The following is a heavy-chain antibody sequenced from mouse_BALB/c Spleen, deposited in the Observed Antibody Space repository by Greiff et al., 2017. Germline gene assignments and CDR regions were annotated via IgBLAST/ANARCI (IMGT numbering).Heavy chain of an antibody. CDR2: ISTYYGNT. CDR1: GYTFTDYA. J-gene: IGHJ3*01. Sequence: QVQLQQSGPELVRPGVSVKISCKGSGYTFTDYAMHWVKQSHAKSLEWIGVISTYYGNTNYNQKFKGKATMTVDKSSSTAYMELARLTSEDSAIYYCARDYYGSSADWGQGTLVTVSA. CDR3: ARDYYGSSAD. V-gene: IGHV1-67*01. D-gene: IGHD1-1*01.